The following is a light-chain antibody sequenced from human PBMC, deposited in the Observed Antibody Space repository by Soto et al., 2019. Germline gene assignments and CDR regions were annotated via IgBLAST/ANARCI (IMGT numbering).Light chain of an antibody. CDR2: AAY. Sequence: IQMTQSPSSLSASVGDRVTITCRASQSISSYLNWYQQKPGKAPKLLIYAAYNLQSGVPSRFSGSGSGTDFTLTISSLQPEDFATYYCQQTYSSPSITFGQGTRLEIK. V-gene: IGKV1-39*01. J-gene: IGKJ5*01. CDR3: QQTYSSPSIT. CDR1: QSISSY.